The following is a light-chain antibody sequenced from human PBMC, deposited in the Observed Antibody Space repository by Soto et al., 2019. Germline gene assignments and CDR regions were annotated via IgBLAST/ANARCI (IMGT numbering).Light chain of an antibody. CDR2: WAS. J-gene: IGKJ4*01. Sequence: DIVMTQSPDSLAVPLGERATFNCKFSQSHPSSRDNKNYLDWLQQKPGQPPKVLIYWASSREHGVPDRFSGSGPGTDFPLTISSQLAEDGAIDYGQHYYNASHTFGGRTKGEIK. V-gene: IGKV4-1*01. CDR1: QSHPSSRDNKNY. CDR3: QHYYNASHT.